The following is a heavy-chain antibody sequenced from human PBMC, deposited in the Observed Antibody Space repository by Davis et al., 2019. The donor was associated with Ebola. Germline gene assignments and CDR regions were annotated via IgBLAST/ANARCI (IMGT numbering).Heavy chain of an antibody. V-gene: IGHV3-7*01. CDR2: IKQDGSEK. J-gene: IGHJ4*02. CDR3: ASTVSLGELSLPEGE. Sequence: GGSLRLSCAASGFTFSTYWMNWVRQAPGKGLEWVANIKQDGSEKYYVDSVKGRFTISRDNAKNSLYLQMNSLRAEDTAVYYCASTVSLGELSLPEGEWGQGTLVTVSS. CDR1: GFTFSTYW. D-gene: IGHD3-16*02.